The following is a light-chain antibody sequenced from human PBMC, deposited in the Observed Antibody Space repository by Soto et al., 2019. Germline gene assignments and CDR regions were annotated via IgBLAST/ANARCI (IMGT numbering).Light chain of an antibody. CDR2: DVT. CDR1: SNDVGGYNH. J-gene: IGLJ2*01. V-gene: IGLV2-14*03. Sequence: QSALTQPASVSGSPGQSITISCTGTSNDVGGYNHVSWYQQRPGKAPKLIIYDVTNRPSGVSNRFSGSKSGNTASLTVSGLKAEDEADYYCSSFTSRSTLVVFGGGTKVTVL. CDR3: SSFTSRSTLVV.